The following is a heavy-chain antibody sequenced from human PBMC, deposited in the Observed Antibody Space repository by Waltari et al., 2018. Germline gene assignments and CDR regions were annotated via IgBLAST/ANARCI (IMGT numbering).Heavy chain of an antibody. CDR1: GFTVSSNY. CDR3: AREMGGGYSYGYDY. Sequence: EVQLVESGGGLIQPGGSLRLSCAASGFTVSSNYMSWVRQAPGKGLEWVSVIYSGVSTYYADSVKGRFTISRDNSKNTLYLQMNSLRAEDTAVYYCAREMGGGYSYGYDYWGQGTLVTVSS. D-gene: IGHD5-18*01. J-gene: IGHJ4*02. CDR2: IYSGVST. V-gene: IGHV3-53*01.